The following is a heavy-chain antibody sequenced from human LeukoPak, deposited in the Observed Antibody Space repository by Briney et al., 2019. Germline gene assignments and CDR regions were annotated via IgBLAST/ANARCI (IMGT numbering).Heavy chain of an antibody. Sequence: GASAKVSCKASGYTFTGSYMHWVRQAPGQGLEWMGWINPNSGARNHAQKFQGRVTITRDTSISTAYMELSSLTSDDAALYYCARDGGGISDPWGQGTLVTVSS. CDR1: GYTFTGSY. V-gene: IGHV1-2*02. CDR2: INPNSGAR. D-gene: IGHD2-15*01. J-gene: IGHJ5*02. CDR3: ARDGGGISDP.